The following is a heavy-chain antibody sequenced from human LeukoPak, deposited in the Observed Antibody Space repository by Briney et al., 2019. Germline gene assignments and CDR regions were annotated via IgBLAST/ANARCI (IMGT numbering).Heavy chain of an antibody. V-gene: IGHV5-10-1*01. Sequence: GESLRISCKGSGYSFTTYWISWVRQMPGKGLEWMGRIDPSDSYTSYNPSFQGHVTISADKSISTAYLQWSSLKASDTAVYYCARLLTSGWYVDYWGQGTLVTVSS. D-gene: IGHD6-19*01. J-gene: IGHJ4*02. CDR1: GYSFTTYW. CDR2: IDPSDSYT. CDR3: ARLLTSGWYVDY.